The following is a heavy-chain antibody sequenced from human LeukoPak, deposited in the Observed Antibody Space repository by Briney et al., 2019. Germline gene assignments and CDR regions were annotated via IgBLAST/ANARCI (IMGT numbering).Heavy chain of an antibody. CDR3: ARGGTSYYFDF. D-gene: IGHD3-16*01. J-gene: IGHJ4*02. CDR1: GGTFSNYA. V-gene: IGHV1-69*05. CDR2: IIPIFGPA. Sequence: SVKVSCKASGGTFSNYAISWVRQAPGQGLEWMGGIIPIFGPANYAQNFQGRVTITTDESTTTAYMELSSPRSEDTAVYYCARGGTSYYFDFWGQGTLVTVSS.